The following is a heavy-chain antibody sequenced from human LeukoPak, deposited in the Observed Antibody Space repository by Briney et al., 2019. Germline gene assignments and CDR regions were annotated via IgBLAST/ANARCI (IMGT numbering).Heavy chain of an antibody. CDR2: MNPNSGNT. J-gene: IGHJ4*02. V-gene: IGHV1-8*01. CDR1: GHTFTSYD. CDR3: ARGNDYGDQTPDY. D-gene: IGHD4-17*01. Sequence: GASVKVSCKASGHTFTSYDINWVRQATGQGLEWMGWMNPNSGNTGYAQKFQGRVTMTRNTSISTAYMELSSLSSEYTAVYYFARGNDYGDQTPDYWGEGSLVTVSS.